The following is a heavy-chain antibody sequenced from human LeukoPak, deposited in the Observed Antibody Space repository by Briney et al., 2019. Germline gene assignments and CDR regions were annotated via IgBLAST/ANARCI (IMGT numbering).Heavy chain of an antibody. Sequence: SGGALRLSCAASGFTFSSYAMHWVRQAAGKGVEWVAVISYDGSNKYSADSVNGPFTTSSDNSNNPLYLQITSLRAEDTAVYYCARIYGDPQIDYWGQGTLVTVSS. CDR2: ISYDGSNK. V-gene: IGHV3-30-3*01. CDR1: GFTFSSYA. D-gene: IGHD4-17*01. J-gene: IGHJ4*02. CDR3: ARIYGDPQIDY.